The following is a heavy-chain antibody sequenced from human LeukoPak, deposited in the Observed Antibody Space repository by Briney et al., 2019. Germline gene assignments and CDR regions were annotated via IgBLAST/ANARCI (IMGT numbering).Heavy chain of an antibody. CDR3: AGVEWRYFDY. Sequence: SETLSLTCTVSGGSISSYYWSWIRQPPGKGLEWIGYIYYSGSTNYNPSLKSRVTISVDTSKNQFSPKLSSVTAADTAVYYCAGVEWRYFDYWGQGTLVTVSS. CDR2: IYYSGST. V-gene: IGHV4-59*12. D-gene: IGHD3-3*01. J-gene: IGHJ4*02. CDR1: GGSISSYY.